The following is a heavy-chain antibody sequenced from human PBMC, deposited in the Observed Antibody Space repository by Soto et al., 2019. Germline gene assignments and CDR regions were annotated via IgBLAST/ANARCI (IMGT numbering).Heavy chain of an antibody. Sequence: GGSLRLSCAASGFTFSSYSMNWVRQAPGKGLEWVSSISSSSSYIYYADSVKGRFTISRDNAKNSLYLQMNSLRAEDTAVYYCARGASGFHIVASPTYYFDYWGQGTLVTVSS. J-gene: IGHJ4*02. CDR2: ISSSSSYI. D-gene: IGHD5-12*01. CDR3: ARGASGFHIVASPTYYFDY. V-gene: IGHV3-21*01. CDR1: GFTFSSYS.